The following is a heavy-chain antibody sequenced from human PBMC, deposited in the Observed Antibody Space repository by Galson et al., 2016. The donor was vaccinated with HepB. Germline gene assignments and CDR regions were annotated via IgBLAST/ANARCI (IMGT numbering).Heavy chain of an antibody. Sequence: SVKVSCKASGYTFTNYGISWVRQAPGQGLEWMGWISAFNGNTNYAQRFQGRVTMTTDTSTSTAYMELRRLRSDDTAVYFCARPAEPLLLVGDGYYGMDVWGHGTLVTVSS. J-gene: IGHJ6*02. CDR2: ISAFNGNT. CDR3: ARPAEPLLLVGDGYYGMDV. D-gene: IGHD3-10*01. V-gene: IGHV1-18*01. CDR1: GYTFTNYG.